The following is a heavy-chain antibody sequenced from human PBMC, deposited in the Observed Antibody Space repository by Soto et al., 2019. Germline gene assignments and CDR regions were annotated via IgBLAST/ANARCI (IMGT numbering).Heavy chain of an antibody. CDR1: GYTFTSYG. Sequence: ASVKVSCKASGYTFTSYGISWVRQAPGQGLERMGWISAHNGKTNYAQKLQGSVTMTTDTSTSTAYMELRRLSSHDTAVYYCASGYRPTYHYGWGIETFYYVMDVCAQGSTVTVSS. CDR3: ASGYRPTYHYGWGIETFYYVMDV. J-gene: IGHJ6*02. V-gene: IGHV1-18*04. D-gene: IGHD3-10*01. CDR2: ISAHNGKT.